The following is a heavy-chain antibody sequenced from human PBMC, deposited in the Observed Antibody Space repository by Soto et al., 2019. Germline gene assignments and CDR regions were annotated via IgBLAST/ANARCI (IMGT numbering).Heavy chain of an antibody. CDR3: AKSAREWFGELSV. CDR2: ISGSGGST. J-gene: IGHJ6*04. V-gene: IGHV3-23*01. D-gene: IGHD3-10*01. CDR1: GFTFSSYG. Sequence: PGGSLRLSCAASGFTFSSYGMSWVRQAPGKGLEWVSAISGSGGSTYYADSEKGRFTISRDNSKNTLYLQMNSLRAEDTAVYYCAKSAREWFGELSVWGKGTTVTVSS.